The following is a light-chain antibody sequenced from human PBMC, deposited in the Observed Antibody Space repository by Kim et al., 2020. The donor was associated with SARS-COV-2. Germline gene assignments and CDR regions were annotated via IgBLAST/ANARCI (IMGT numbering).Light chain of an antibody. CDR2: GKN. V-gene: IGLV3-19*01. J-gene: IGLJ3*02. Sequence: SSELTQDPDVSVALGQTVTITCQGDSLRNYYASWYQQKPGQAPLLVIYGKNNRPSGIPDRFSGSSSGNTGSLTISGAQAEDEADYYCHSRDSSSNHVLFGGGTQLTVL. CDR1: SLRNYY. CDR3: HSRDSSSNHVL.